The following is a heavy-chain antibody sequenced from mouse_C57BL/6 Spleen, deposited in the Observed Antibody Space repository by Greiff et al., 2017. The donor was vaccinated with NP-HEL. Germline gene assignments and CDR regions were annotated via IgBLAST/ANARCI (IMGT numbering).Heavy chain of an antibody. J-gene: IGHJ2*01. CDR3: ARRAIYYGNY. D-gene: IGHD2-1*01. CDR2: IDPSDSYT. CDR1: GYTFTSYW. V-gene: IGHV1-50*01. Sequence: QVQLQQPGAELVKPGASVKLSCKASGYTFTSYWMQWVKQRPGQGLEWIGEIDPSDSYTNYNQKFKGKATLTVDTSSSTAYMQLSSLTSEDAAVYYCARRAIYYGNYWGQGTTLTVSS.